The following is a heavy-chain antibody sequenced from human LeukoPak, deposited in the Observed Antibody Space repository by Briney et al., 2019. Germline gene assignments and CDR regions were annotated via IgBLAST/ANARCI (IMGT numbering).Heavy chain of an antibody. J-gene: IGHJ5*02. CDR1: GGSFSGYY. Sequence: SETLSLTCAVYGGSFSGYYWSWIRQPPGKGLEWIGEINHSGSTHYNPSLKSRVTISVDTSKNQFSLKLSSVTAADTAVYYCARRVTLTYYYDSSGYYSAPGWFDPWGQGTLVTVSS. CDR2: INHSGST. V-gene: IGHV4-34*01. CDR3: ARRVTLTYYYDSSGYYSAPGWFDP. D-gene: IGHD3-22*01.